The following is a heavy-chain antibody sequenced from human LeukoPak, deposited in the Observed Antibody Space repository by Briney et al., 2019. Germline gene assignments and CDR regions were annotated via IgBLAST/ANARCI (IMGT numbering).Heavy chain of an antibody. Sequence: GGSLRLSCAASGFTFSSYGMHWVRQAPGKGLEWVAFIRYDGSNKYYADSVKGRFTISRDNSKNTLYLQMNSLRAEDTAVYYCAKGIVVVPAAAPPYLDYWGQGTLVTVSS. CDR1: GFTFSSYG. J-gene: IGHJ4*02. CDR2: IRYDGSNK. V-gene: IGHV3-30*02. D-gene: IGHD2-2*01. CDR3: AKGIVVVPAAAPPYLDY.